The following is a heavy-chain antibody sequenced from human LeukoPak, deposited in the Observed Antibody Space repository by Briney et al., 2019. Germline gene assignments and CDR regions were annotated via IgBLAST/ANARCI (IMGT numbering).Heavy chain of an antibody. CDR3: ARYLKWRPGLYYFDY. V-gene: IGHV4-34*01. CDR2: INHSGST. Sequence: PSETLSLTCAVYGGSFSGYYWSWIRQPPGKGLEWIGEINHSGSTNYNPSLKSRVTISVDTSKNQFSLKLSSVTAADTAVYYCARYLKWRPGLYYFDYWGQGTLVTVSS. CDR1: GGSFSGYY. D-gene: IGHD5-12*01. J-gene: IGHJ4*02.